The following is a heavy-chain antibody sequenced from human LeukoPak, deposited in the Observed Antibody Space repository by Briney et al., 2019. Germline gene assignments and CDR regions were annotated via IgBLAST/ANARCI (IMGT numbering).Heavy chain of an antibody. CDR3: ARGAGRTYYYYGMDV. V-gene: IGHV1-8*01. Sequence: ASVKVSCKASGYTFTSYDINWVRQATGQGLEWMGWMNPNSGNTGYARKFQGRVTMTRNTSISTAYMELSSLRSEDTAVYYCARGAGRTYYYYGMDVWGQGTTVTVSS. CDR1: GYTFTSYD. CDR2: MNPNSGNT. J-gene: IGHJ6*02.